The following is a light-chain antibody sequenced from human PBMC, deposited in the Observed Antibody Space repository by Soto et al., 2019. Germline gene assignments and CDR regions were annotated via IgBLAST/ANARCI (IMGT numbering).Light chain of an antibody. Sequence: QSVLTQPPSVSGAPGQRVTISCTGRSSDIGAGYGVHWYQQLPATAPKLLIHGRNGRPSGVPDRFSASKSGTSASLAITGLQAEDEADYYCHSYDSTLTAVIFGGGTKLTVL. CDR1: SSDIGAGYG. V-gene: IGLV1-40*01. CDR3: HSYDSTLTAVI. CDR2: GRN. J-gene: IGLJ2*01.